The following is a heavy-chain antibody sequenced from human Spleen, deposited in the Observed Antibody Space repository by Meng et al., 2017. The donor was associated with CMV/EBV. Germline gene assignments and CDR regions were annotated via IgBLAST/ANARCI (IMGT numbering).Heavy chain of an antibody. CDR2: IYSGRST. Sequence: EVTLVESGGGCVQPGGVLSLSCAVSGITVSSTYMSCIHKAPGKVVEWVSVIYSGRSTYYADSVKSRFTITRDNYKNTLYLQMNSLRAEDTAVYYCAKEFSSWSYFDYWGKGTLVTVSS. D-gene: IGHD6-13*01. V-gene: IGHV3-66*01. CDR3: AKEFSSWSYFDY. J-gene: IGHJ4*02. CDR1: GITVSSTY.